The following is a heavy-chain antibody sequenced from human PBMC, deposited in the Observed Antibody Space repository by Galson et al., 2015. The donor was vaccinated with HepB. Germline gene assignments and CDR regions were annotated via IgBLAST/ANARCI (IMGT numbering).Heavy chain of an antibody. V-gene: IGHV3-15*01. J-gene: IGHJ6*02. Sequence: SLRLSCAASGFGFSYSWMNWVRQAPGKGLEWVGRIKSKAAGGTTDCAPPVKDRFTISRDDSTNALFLQMNSLNAEDTAVYYCTKDAPFKNGMEVWGQGTTVTVSS. CDR1: GFGFSYSW. CDR2: IKSKAAGGTT. CDR3: TKDAPFKNGMEV.